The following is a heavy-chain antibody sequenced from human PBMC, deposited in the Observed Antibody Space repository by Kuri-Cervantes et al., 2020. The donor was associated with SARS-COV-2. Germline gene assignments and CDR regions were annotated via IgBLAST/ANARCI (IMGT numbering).Heavy chain of an antibody. Sequence: GGSLRLSCAASGFTFSSYAMSWVRQAPGKGLEWVSAISGSGGSTYYADSVKGRFTISRDNSKNTLYLQMNSLRAEGTAVYYCAREGPWAHFWGGYHYYYYYGMDVWGQGTTVTVSS. CDR2: ISGSGGST. J-gene: IGHJ6*02. CDR1: GFTFSSYA. D-gene: IGHD3-3*02. V-gene: IGHV3-23*01. CDR3: AREGPWAHFWGGYHYYYYYGMDV.